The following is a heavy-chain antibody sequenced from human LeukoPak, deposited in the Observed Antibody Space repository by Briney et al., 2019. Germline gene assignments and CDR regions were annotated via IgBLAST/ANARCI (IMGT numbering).Heavy chain of an antibody. CDR3: ARVRAIYYDSSGYYTLASGAFDI. Sequence: GGSLRLSCAASGFTFSSNSMNWVRQAPGKGLEWVSYISSSSSTIYYADSVKGRFTISRDNAKNSLYLQMNSLRAEDTAVYYCARVRAIYYDSSGYYTLASGAFDIWGQGTMVTVSS. V-gene: IGHV3-48*04. D-gene: IGHD3-22*01. J-gene: IGHJ3*02. CDR2: ISSSSSTI. CDR1: GFTFSSNS.